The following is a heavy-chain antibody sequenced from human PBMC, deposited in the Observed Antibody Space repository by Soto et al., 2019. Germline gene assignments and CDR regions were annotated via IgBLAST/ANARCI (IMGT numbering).Heavy chain of an antibody. V-gene: IGHV4-34*01. CDR2: INHSGST. Sequence: QVQLQQWGAGLLKPSETLSLTCAVYGGSFSGYYWSWIRQPPGKGLGWIGKINHSGSTNNNPSLKRRVTISVDTAKNQYSPNLSSVTAADTAVYYSVGGAVTRVYWGQGTLVTVSS. CDR1: GGSFSGYY. J-gene: IGHJ4*02. D-gene: IGHD4-17*01. CDR3: VGGAVTRVY.